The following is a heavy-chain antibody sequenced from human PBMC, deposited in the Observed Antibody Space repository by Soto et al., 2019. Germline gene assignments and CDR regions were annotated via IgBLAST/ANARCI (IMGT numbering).Heavy chain of an antibody. CDR1: GFTFSSYS. CDR3: ASAYLPRNCGGDCYSSEYFQH. V-gene: IGHV3-21*01. D-gene: IGHD2-21*01. J-gene: IGHJ1*01. Sequence: GGSLRLSCAASGFTFSSYSMNWVRQAPGKGLEWVSSISSSSSYIYYADSVKGRFTISRDNAKNSLYLQMNSLRAEDTAVYYCASAYLPRNCGGDCYSSEYFQHWGQGTLVTVSS. CDR2: ISSSSSYI.